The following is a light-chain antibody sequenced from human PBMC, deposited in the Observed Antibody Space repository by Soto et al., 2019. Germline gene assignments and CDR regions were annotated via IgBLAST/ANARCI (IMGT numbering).Light chain of an antibody. CDR2: GAS. CDR1: QSISAKH. CDR3: QHFGTSPPYT. Sequence: EIVLTHSPGLLSSSPGETAVLSCRASQSISAKHLAWYQLRPGQSPRLLIYGASGRATGVPGRFSGSGSGTEFTLTISRLEPEDFVVYCCQHFGTSPPYTFGQWTKLEI. J-gene: IGKJ2*01. V-gene: IGKV3-20*01.